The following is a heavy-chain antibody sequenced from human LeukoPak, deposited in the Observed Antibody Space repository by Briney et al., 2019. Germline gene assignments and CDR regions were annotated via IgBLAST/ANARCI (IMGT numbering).Heavy chain of an antibody. CDR1: GCSISSSSYY. CDR3: ARVAKPGYYYYYMDV. CDR2: IDYSGNT. Sequence: SETLSLTCTVSGCSISSSSYYWGGIRQPPGKGLEWIGSIDYSGNTYYNPALKSRVNISVDTSKNQFSLKLSSVTAADTAVYYCARVAKPGYYYYYMDVWAKGPRSPPP. V-gene: IGHV4-39*07. J-gene: IGHJ6*03.